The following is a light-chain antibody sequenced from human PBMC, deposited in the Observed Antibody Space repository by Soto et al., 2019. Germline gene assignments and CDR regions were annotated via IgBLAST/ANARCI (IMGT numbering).Light chain of an antibody. CDR2: DAS. Sequence: DIQMTQSPSTLSASVGDRVTITCRVSQSISSWLAWYQQKPGKAPKLLIHDASTLESGVPSRFSGSGSRTEFTLTISSLQPDDSATYYCQQYNSYPLYTFGQGTKLEIK. J-gene: IGKJ2*01. CDR3: QQYNSYPLYT. V-gene: IGKV1-5*01. CDR1: QSISSW.